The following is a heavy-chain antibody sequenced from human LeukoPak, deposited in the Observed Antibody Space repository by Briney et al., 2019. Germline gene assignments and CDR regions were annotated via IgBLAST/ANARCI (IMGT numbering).Heavy chain of an antibody. CDR1: GGSISSGGYY. CDR3: ARWLVTTTLILDY. D-gene: IGHD4-17*01. Sequence: SETLSLTCTVSGGSISSGGYYWSWIRQHPGKGLEWIGYIYYSGSTYYNPSLKSRVTISVDTSKNQFSLKLSSVTAADTAVYYCARWLVTTTLILDYWGQGTLVTVSS. J-gene: IGHJ4*02. V-gene: IGHV4-31*03. CDR2: IYYSGST.